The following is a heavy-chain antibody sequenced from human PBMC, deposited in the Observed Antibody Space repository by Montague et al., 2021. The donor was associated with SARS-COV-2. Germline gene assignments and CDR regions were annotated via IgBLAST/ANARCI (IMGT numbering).Heavy chain of an antibody. V-gene: IGHV4-31*03. CDR1: SGSINSGGFY. D-gene: IGHD2-15*01. Sequence: TLSLTCSVSSGSINSGGFYWSWIRQPPGKGLEWIGYIYYSGSTYYXPSLESRLTISVDTSKNQFSLNLSSVTAADTAVYYCARSVRGYCKDDSCLARYYYGLDVWGQGTTVTVSS. J-gene: IGHJ6*02. CDR3: ARSVRGYCKDDSCLARYYYGLDV. CDR2: IYYSGST.